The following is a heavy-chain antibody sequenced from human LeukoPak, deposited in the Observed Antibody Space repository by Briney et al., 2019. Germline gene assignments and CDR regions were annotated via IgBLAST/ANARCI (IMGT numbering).Heavy chain of an antibody. CDR3: ASTLGARLGY. V-gene: IGHV4-30-4*08. CDR2: IYYSGNA. J-gene: IGHJ4*02. D-gene: IGHD6-6*01. Sequence: PSQTLSLTCTVSGGSISSGDYYWSWIRQPPGKGLEWIGFIYYSGNAYYNPSLKSRVTISVDTSKNQFSLRLRSVTAADTAVYYCASTLGARLGYWGQGTLVTVSS. CDR1: GGSISSGDYY.